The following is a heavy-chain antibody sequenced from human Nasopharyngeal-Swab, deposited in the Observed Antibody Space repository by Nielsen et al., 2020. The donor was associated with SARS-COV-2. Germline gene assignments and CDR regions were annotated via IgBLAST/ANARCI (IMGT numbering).Heavy chain of an antibody. CDR2: IYWDDDK. CDR1: GFSLSTSGVG. V-gene: IGHV2-5*02. Sequence: SGPTLVQPTQTLTLTCTFSGFSLSTSGVGVGWIRQPSGKALEWLALIYWDDDKRYSPSLKSRLTITKDTSKNQVVLTTTNMDPVDTATYYCAHRPGGVGDSYFDYWGQGTLVTVSS. D-gene: IGHD2-21*02. CDR3: AHRPGGVGDSYFDY. J-gene: IGHJ4*02.